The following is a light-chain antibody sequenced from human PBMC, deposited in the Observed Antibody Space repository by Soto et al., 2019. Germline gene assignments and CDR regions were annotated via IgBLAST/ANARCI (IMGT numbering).Light chain of an antibody. V-gene: IGKV3-20*01. CDR3: QQCASSPT. Sequence: ENVLTQSPGTLSLSPGERATLSCRASQSLNSNYLVWYQQKPGQAPRLLIYDASSRATGIPDRFSGSGSGTDFTLTISRLEPEDFAVYYCQQCASSPTFGQGTKVEIK. J-gene: IGKJ1*01. CDR2: DAS. CDR1: QSLNSNY.